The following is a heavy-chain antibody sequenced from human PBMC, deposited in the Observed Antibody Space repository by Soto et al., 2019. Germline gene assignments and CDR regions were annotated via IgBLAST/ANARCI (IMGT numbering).Heavy chain of an antibody. CDR3: ASSVRGVSIWPEYFQH. V-gene: IGHV1-18*01. J-gene: IGHJ1*01. D-gene: IGHD3-10*01. Sequence: QVQLVQSGAEVKKPGASVKVSCKASGYTFTSYGISWVRQAPGQGLEWMGWISAYNGNTNYAQKLQGRVTMTTDTSTSTAYMELRSLRSDATAVYYCASSVRGVSIWPEYFQHWGQGTLVTVSS. CDR2: ISAYNGNT. CDR1: GYTFTSYG.